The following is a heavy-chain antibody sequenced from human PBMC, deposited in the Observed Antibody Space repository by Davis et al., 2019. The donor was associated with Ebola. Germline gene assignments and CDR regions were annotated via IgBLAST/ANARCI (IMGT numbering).Heavy chain of an antibody. J-gene: IGHJ5*02. CDR2: ISAYNGNT. D-gene: IGHD3-16*02. CDR3: ARVFGGVIVPTGWFDP. V-gene: IGHV1-18*01. Sequence: AASVKVSCKASGYTFTSYAMHWVRQAPGQRLEWMGWISAYNGNTNYAQKLQGRVTMTTDTSTSTAYMELRSLRSEDTAVYYCARVFGGVIVPTGWFDPWGQGTLVTVSS. CDR1: GYTFTSYA.